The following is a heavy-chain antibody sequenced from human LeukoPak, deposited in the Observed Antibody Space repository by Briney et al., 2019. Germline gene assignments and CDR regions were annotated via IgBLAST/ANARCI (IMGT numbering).Heavy chain of an antibody. J-gene: IGHJ6*02. V-gene: IGHV4-39*01. CDR1: GGSISSSSHY. D-gene: IGHD1/OR15-1a*01. CDR3: AGANVLVPGCNNEVGMDL. Sequence: SETLSLTCTVSGGSISSSSHYWGWIRQPPGNGLEWIGSIHNGGRTYYNPSLRSRVTMSVDTSKNQFSLKLTSMTVADSAMHECAGANVLVPGCNNEVGMDLWGQGTMVTVSS. CDR2: IHNGGRT.